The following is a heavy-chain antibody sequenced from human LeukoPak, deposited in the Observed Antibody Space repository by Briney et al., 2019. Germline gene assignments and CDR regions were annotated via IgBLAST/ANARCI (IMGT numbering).Heavy chain of an antibody. J-gene: IGHJ4*02. D-gene: IGHD1-26*01. V-gene: IGHV1-69*05. Sequence: GASVKVSCKASGGTFSSYAISWVRQAPGQGLEWMGGIIPIFGTANYAQKFQGRVTITTDESTSTAYMELSSLRSEDTAVYYCARVAASSVGARYYFDYWGQGTLVTVSS. CDR2: IIPIFGTA. CDR1: GGTFSSYA. CDR3: ARVAASSVGARYYFDY.